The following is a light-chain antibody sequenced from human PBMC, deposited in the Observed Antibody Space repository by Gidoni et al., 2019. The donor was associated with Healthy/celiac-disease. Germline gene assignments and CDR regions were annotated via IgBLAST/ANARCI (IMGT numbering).Light chain of an antibody. V-gene: IGKV3-15*01. CDR2: GAS. J-gene: IGKJ1*01. CDR1: QSVSSN. Sequence: ILMTQSPAPLSVSPGERATLSCRASQSVSSNLAWYQQKPGQDPRLLIYGASTRATGIPARFSGSGSGTEFTLTISSLQSEDFAVYYCQQYNNWPPVTFGQGTKVEIK. CDR3: QQYNNWPPVT.